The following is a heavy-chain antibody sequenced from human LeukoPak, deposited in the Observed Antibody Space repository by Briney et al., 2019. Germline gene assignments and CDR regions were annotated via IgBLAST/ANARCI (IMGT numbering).Heavy chain of an antibody. CDR2: ISSSSSYI. CDR1: GFTFSIYS. J-gene: IGHJ6*04. V-gene: IGHV3-21*01. CDR3: ARIAAAGTEDYGMDV. D-gene: IGHD6-13*01. Sequence: GGSLRLSCAASGFTFSIYSMTWVRQAPGKGLEWVSSISSSSSYIYYAGSLKGRSTNSRDNAENSLYLQMNSLRAEDTAVYYCARIAAAGTEDYGMDVWGTGTTVTVSS.